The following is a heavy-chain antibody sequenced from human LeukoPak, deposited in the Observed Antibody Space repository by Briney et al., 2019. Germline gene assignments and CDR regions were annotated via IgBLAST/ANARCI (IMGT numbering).Heavy chain of an antibody. D-gene: IGHD3-10*01. CDR2: INHSGST. V-gene: IGHV4-34*01. CDR3: ARGPRITMVRGVYWFDP. CDR1: GGSFSGYY. Sequence: PSETLSLTCAVYGGSFSGYYWSWIRQPPGKGLEWIGEINHSGSTNYNPSPKSRVTISVDTSKNQFSLKLSSVTAADTAVYYCARGPRITMVRGVYWFDPWGQGTLVTVSS. J-gene: IGHJ5*02.